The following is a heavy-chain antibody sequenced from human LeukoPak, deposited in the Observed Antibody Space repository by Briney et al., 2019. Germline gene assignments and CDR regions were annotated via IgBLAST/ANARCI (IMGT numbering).Heavy chain of an antibody. Sequence: SETLSLTCTVSGGSISSYYWSWVRQPPGKGLEWIGYIYYSGSTTYNPSLKSRVTISVDTSQSQFSLKLNSVTAADTAVYYCARHFYYNSGSYNWLDPWGQGTLVIVSS. J-gene: IGHJ5*02. CDR1: GGSISSYY. V-gene: IGHV4-59*08. CDR2: IYYSGST. D-gene: IGHD3-10*01. CDR3: ARHFYYNSGSYNWLDP.